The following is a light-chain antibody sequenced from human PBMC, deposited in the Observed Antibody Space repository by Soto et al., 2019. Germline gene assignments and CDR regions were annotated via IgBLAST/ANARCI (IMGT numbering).Light chain of an antibody. V-gene: IGKV1-5*03. CDR1: QSISSW. CDR3: QHYNSYSEA. J-gene: IGKJ1*01. CDR2: KAS. Sequence: DIQMTPSPSSLSAYVGDRVTIHCRASQSISSWLAWYQQKPGKAPKLLIYKASTLKSGVPSRFSGSGSGTEFTLTISSLQPDDFATYYCQHYNSYSEAFGQGTKVDIK.